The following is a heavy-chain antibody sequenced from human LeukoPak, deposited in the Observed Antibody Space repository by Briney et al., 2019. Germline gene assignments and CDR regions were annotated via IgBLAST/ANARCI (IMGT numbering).Heavy chain of an antibody. CDR2: ISGSGGST. V-gene: IGHV3-23*01. D-gene: IGHD6-6*01. CDR3: AKDRSSSRAGRWFDP. Sequence: GGSLRLSCAASGFTFSSYAMSWVRQAPGKGPEWVSAISGSGGSTYYADSVKGRFTISRDNSKNTLYLQMNSLRAEDAAVYYCAKDRSSSRAGRWFDPWGQGTLVTVSS. J-gene: IGHJ5*02. CDR1: GFTFSSYA.